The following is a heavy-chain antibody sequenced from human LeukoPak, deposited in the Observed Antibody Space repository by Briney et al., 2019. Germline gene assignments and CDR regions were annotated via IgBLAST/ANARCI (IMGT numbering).Heavy chain of an antibody. Sequence: GASVKVSCKASGGTFSSYAISWVRQAPGQGLEWMGGIIPIFGTANYAQKFQGRVTITADESTTTAYMELSSLRFEDTAVYYCARGRTYSYDSSAFDIWGQGTMVTVSS. CDR1: GGTFSSYA. V-gene: IGHV1-69*13. CDR2: IIPIFGTA. D-gene: IGHD3-22*01. CDR3: ARGRTYSYDSSAFDI. J-gene: IGHJ3*02.